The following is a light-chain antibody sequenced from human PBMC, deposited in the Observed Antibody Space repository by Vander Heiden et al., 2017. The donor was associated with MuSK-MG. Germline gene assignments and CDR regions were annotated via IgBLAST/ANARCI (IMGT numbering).Light chain of an antibody. J-gene: IGKJ1*01. CDR3: QQDDSYWT. CDR1: ESISSW. CDR2: KAS. V-gene: IGKV1-5*03. Sequence: DIQMTQSPSILSASVGDRANITCRASESISSWLAWYQQKPGKAPNLLIYKASILESGVPSRFSGSGSGTEFTLTISSLQPDDFATYYCQQDDSYWTFGQGTKVEIK.